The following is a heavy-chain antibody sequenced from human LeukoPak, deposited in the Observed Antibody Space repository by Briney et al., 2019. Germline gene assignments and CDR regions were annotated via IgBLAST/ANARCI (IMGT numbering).Heavy chain of an antibody. CDR2: ISSDNI. CDR1: GFTFSSYS. J-gene: IGHJ3*01. CDR3: ARGVDYGFGV. D-gene: IGHD3/OR15-3a*01. Sequence: GGSLRLSCATSGFTFSSYSLNWVRQAPGKGLEWVSYISSDNIKYADSVKGRFTISRDNAKNTLYLQMNSLRAEDTAVYYCARGVDYGFGVWGRGTMVTVSS. V-gene: IGHV3-48*01.